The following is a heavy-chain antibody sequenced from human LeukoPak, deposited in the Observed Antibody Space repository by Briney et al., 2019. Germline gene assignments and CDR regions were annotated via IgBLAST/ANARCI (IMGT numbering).Heavy chain of an antibody. Sequence: GGSLRLSCAASGFTFSSYAMSWVRLAPGKGLEWVSGISGRGGSTYYADSVKGRFTSSRDNSNNTLYVQMNSLRVEDTAVYYCAKSGGLSGSGRLAMDVWGQGTTVTVSS. CDR1: GFTFSSYA. V-gene: IGHV3-23*01. CDR2: ISGRGGST. D-gene: IGHD3-10*01. CDR3: AKSGGLSGSGRLAMDV. J-gene: IGHJ6*02.